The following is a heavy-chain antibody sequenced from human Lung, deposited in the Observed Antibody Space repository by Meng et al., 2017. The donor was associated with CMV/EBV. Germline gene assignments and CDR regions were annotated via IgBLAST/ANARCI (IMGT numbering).Heavy chain of an antibody. Sequence: GESLKISCAASGFIFSNYWMTWVRQAPGKGLEWVANIKEDGSEKSYVDSVKGRFTISRDNAKNSLSLEMNSLRAEDMAVYYCAREQGAMGGNYYYAKDVWGQGTTVTVSS. CDR2: IKEDGSEK. CDR3: AREQGAMGGNYYYAKDV. D-gene: IGHD3-10*01. V-gene: IGHV3-7*01. J-gene: IGHJ6*02. CDR1: GFIFSNYW.